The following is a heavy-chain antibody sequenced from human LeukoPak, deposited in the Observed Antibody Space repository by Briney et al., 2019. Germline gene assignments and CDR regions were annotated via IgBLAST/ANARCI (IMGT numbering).Heavy chain of an antibody. CDR2: ISGSAART. CDR3: ARAAHRGFSFDY. D-gene: IGHD3-10*01. Sequence: GGSLRLSCAASGFTLSSYAMSWVRQAPGRGLGWVSAISGSAARTFYADSVKGRLTISRDISKNTLYVQMNSLRPEDTAVYYCARAAHRGFSFDYWGQGTLATVSS. V-gene: IGHV3-23*01. CDR1: GFTLSSYA. J-gene: IGHJ4*02.